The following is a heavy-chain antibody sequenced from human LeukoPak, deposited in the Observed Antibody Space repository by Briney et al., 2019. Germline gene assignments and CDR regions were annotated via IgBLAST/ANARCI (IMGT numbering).Heavy chain of an antibody. D-gene: IGHD3-16*01. CDR1: GGSISSGDYY. CDR2: IYYSRST. V-gene: IGHV4-30-4*08. CDR3: ARGPLLGAFDI. J-gene: IGHJ3*02. Sequence: SETLSLTCTVSGGSISSGDYYWSWIRQPPGKGLEWIGYIYYSRSTYYNPSLKSRVTISVDTSKNQFSLKLSSVTAADTAVYYCARGPLLGAFDIWGQGTMVTVSS.